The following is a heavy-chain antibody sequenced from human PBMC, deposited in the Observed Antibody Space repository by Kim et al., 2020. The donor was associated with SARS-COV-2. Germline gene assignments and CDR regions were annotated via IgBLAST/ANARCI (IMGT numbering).Heavy chain of an antibody. D-gene: IGHD3-22*01. CDR1: GASFSDYS. V-gene: IGHV4-34*01. CDR2: INQSGST. Sequence: SETLSLTCAVYGASFSDYSWSWIRHRPGKGLEWIGEINQSGSTNYNPSLNSRVTISIYTSENQFSLTLNSVTAADTAVYYCARGRREIVMTVVVIKGVEFYFEYWGQGPLVTVSS. CDR3: ARGRREIVMTVVVIKGVEFYFEY. J-gene: IGHJ4*02.